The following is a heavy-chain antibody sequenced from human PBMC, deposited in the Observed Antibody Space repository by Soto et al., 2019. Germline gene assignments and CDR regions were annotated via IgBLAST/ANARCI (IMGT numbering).Heavy chain of an antibody. CDR1: CGSISSYY. CDR3: ARRVWIAAGPFDY. V-gene: IGHV4-59*01. J-gene: IGHJ4*02. Sequence: SETLSLTCTVSCGSISSYYWSWIRQPPGKGLEWIGYIYYSGSTNYNPSLKSRVTISVDTSKNQFSLKLSSVTAADTAVYYCARRVWIAAGPFDYWGQGTLVTVSS. CDR2: IYYSGST. D-gene: IGHD6-13*01.